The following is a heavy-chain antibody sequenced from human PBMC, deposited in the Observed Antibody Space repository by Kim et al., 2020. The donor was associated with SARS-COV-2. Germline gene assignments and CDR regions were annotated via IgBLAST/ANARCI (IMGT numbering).Heavy chain of an antibody. D-gene: IGHD4-17*01. J-gene: IGHJ4*02. Sequence: TNYNPSLKIRVTISVDRSKNHFSLDLTSVTAADTAVYFCAREDYDGRVDYWGQGTLVTVSS. CDR2: T. CDR3: AREDYDGRVDY. V-gene: IGHV4-61*03.